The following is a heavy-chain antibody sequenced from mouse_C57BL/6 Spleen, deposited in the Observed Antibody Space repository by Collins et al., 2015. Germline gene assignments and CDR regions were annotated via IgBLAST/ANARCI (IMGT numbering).Heavy chain of an antibody. V-gene: IGHV1-26*01. CDR1: GYTFTGYY. CDR3: ARLAFDY. Sequence: KASGYTFTGYYMNWVKQSHGKSLEWIGDINPNNGGTSYNQKFKGKATLTVDKSSSTAYMELRSLTSEDSAVYYCARLAFDYWGQGTTLTVSS. CDR2: INPNNGGT. J-gene: IGHJ2*01.